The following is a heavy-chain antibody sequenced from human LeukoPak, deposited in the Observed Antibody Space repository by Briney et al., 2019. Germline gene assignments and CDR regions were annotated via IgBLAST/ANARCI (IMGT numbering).Heavy chain of an antibody. J-gene: IGHJ4*02. CDR2: IYYSGST. Sequence: KTSETLSLTCTVSGGSISSGGYYWSWIRQHPGKGLEWIGYIYYSGSTYYNPSLKSRVTISVDTSKNQFSLKLSSVTAADTAVYYCARGRIQDDDFWSGYWFDYWGQGTLVIVSS. D-gene: IGHD3-3*01. CDR3: ARGRIQDDDFWSGYWFDY. V-gene: IGHV4-31*03. CDR1: GGSISSGGYY.